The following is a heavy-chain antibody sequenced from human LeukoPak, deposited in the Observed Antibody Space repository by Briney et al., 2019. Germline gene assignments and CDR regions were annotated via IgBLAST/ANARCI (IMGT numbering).Heavy chain of an antibody. V-gene: IGHV3-23*01. D-gene: IGHD5-18*01. CDR2: ISGSGGST. Sequence: GGSLRLSCAASGFTFSSYAMSWVRQAPGKGLEWVSAISGSGGSTYYADSVKGRFTISRDNSKNTPYLQMNSLRAEDAAVYYCAKPGYSYGYGWFDPWGQGTLVTVSS. CDR1: GFTFSSYA. J-gene: IGHJ5*02. CDR3: AKPGYSYGYGWFDP.